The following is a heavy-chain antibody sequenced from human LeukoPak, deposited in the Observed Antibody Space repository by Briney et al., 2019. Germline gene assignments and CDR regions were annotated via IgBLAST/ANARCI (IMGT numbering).Heavy chain of an antibody. Sequence: SETLSLTCTVSGGSISSYYWSWIRQPPGKGLEWIGYIYYSGSTNYNPSLKSRVTISVDTSKNQFSLKLSSVTAADTAVYYCAGAPLGYCSGGSCLFDYWGQGTLVTVSS. CDR2: IYYSGST. CDR1: GGSISSYY. J-gene: IGHJ4*02. D-gene: IGHD2-15*01. V-gene: IGHV4-59*01. CDR3: AGAPLGYCSGGSCLFDY.